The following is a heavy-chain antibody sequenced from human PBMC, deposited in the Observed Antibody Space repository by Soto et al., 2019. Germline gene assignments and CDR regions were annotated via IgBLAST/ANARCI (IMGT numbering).Heavy chain of an antibody. J-gene: IGHJ6*02. D-gene: IGHD3-10*01. Sequence: QVKLVQSGAEVKRAGASVKVSCKASGYTFSSYGLSWVRQAPGQGLEWMGWISDYNGNTHYAQKFQGRVIMTTDTSTRTAYMGLRSLRSDDTAVYFCAREGYYSGSGTYSPPRYYGMDVWGQGTTVTVSS. V-gene: IGHV1-18*01. CDR2: ISDYNGNT. CDR1: GYTFSSYG. CDR3: AREGYYSGSGTYSPPRYYGMDV.